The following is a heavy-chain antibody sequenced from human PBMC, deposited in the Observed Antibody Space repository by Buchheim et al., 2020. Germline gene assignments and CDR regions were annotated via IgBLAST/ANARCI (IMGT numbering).Heavy chain of an antibody. Sequence: QVQLQQWGAGLLKPSETLSLTCAVYGGSFSGYYWSWIRQPPGKGLEWIGEINHSGSTNYNPSLKSRVTISVDTAKNQFPLKLSSVTAADTAVYYCARGLSRYCSGGSCYSPYYYYGMDVWGQGTT. CDR2: INHSGST. J-gene: IGHJ6*02. CDR1: GGSFSGYY. V-gene: IGHV4-34*01. D-gene: IGHD2-15*01. CDR3: ARGLSRYCSGGSCYSPYYYYGMDV.